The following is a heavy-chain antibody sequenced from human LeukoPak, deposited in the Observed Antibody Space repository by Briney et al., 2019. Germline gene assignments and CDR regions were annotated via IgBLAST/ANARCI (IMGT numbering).Heavy chain of an antibody. CDR3: ARAGGVIKPLDY. CDR1: GFSFSNYA. Sequence: GASLRLSCAASGFSFSNYAMHWVRQAPGKGLEWVTLISYDGSNKYYADSVKGRFTISRDNSKNTLFLQMNSLRAEDTAVFYCARAGGVIKPLDYWGQGTLVTVSS. J-gene: IGHJ4*02. D-gene: IGHD2/OR15-2a*01. V-gene: IGHV3-30-3*01. CDR2: ISYDGSNK.